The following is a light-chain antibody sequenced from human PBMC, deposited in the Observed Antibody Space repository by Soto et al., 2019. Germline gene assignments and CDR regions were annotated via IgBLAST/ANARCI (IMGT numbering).Light chain of an antibody. CDR3: SSYGGSNNLI. CDR1: SSDVGGYNY. CDR2: EVN. J-gene: IGLJ2*01. V-gene: IGLV2-8*01. Sequence: QSALTQPPSASGSPGQSVTISCIGTSSDVGGYNYVSWYQQHPGKVPKLMIYEVNKRPSGVPDRFSGSKSGNTASLTVSGLQAEDEADYYCSSYGGSNNLIFGGGTKLTVL.